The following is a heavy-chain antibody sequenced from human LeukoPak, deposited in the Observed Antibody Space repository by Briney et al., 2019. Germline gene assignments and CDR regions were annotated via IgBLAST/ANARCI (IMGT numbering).Heavy chain of an antibody. CDR3: AKDRMEWLLSVDY. V-gene: IGHV4-4*02. Sequence: PSETLSLTCAVSGGSISSSNWWSWVRQPPGKGLEWIGEIYHSGSTNYNPSLKSRVTISVDKSKNQFSLKLSSVTAADTAVYYCAKDRMEWLLSVDYWGQGTLVTVSS. J-gene: IGHJ4*02. D-gene: IGHD3-3*01. CDR1: GGSISSSNW. CDR2: IYHSGST.